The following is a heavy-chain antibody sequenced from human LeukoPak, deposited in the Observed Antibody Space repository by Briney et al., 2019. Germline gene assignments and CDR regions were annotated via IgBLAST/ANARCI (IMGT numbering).Heavy chain of an antibody. J-gene: IGHJ3*02. CDR1: GFTFSNYW. V-gene: IGHV3-7*01. Sequence: GGSLRLSCEGSGFTFSNYWMGWVRQAPGKGLQWVANIKTDGSEKYYVDSVKGRFTISRDNAKNSLYLQMNSLRAEDTAVYYCARDQLGVAYYDFWTTSEGAFDIWGQGTMVTVSS. CDR2: IKTDGSEK. CDR3: ARDQLGVAYYDFWTTSEGAFDI. D-gene: IGHD3-3*01.